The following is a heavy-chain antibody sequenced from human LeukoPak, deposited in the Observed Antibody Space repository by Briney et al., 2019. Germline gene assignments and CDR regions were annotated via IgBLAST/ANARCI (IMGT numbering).Heavy chain of an antibody. CDR3: ARVGHSSGWFFDY. Sequence: GGSLRLSCAASGFTFSSYWMTWVRQAPGKGLEWVANIKQDGSEKYYVDSVKGRFTISRDNAKNSLYLQMNSLRAEDTAVYYCARVGHSSGWFFDYWGQGTLVTVSS. CDR2: IKQDGSEK. D-gene: IGHD6-19*01. CDR1: GFTFSSYW. J-gene: IGHJ4*02. V-gene: IGHV3-7*01.